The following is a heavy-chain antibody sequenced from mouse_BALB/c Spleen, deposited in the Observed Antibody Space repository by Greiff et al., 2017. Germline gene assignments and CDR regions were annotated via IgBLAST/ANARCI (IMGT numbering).Heavy chain of an antibody. V-gene: IGHV1S22*01. D-gene: IGHD2-3*01. J-gene: IGHJ1*01. CDR3: TRSGLLQYFDV. Sequence: LQQPGSELVRPGASVKLSCKASGYTFTSYWMHWVKQRPGQGLEWIGNIYPGSGSTNYDEKFKSKATLTVDTSSSTAYMQLSSLTSEDSAVYYCTRSGLLQYFDVWGAGTTVTVSS. CDR1: GYTFTSYW. CDR2: IYPGSGST.